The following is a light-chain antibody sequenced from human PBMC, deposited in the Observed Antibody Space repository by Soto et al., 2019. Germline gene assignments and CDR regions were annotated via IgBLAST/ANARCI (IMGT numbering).Light chain of an antibody. V-gene: IGLV2-14*01. Sequence: QSALTQPGSVSGSPGQSITISCTGTSSDIGGYNYVSWYQQHPGKAPKLMIYEVTNRPSGVSTRFSGSKSGNTASLTISGPQAEDDADYYCCSFTSGNTAYVFGTGTKLTVL. CDR3: CSFTSGNTAYV. CDR1: SSDIGGYNY. J-gene: IGLJ1*01. CDR2: EVT.